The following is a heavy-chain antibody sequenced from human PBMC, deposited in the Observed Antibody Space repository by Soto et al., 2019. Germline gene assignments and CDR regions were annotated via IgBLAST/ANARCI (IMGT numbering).Heavy chain of an antibody. V-gene: IGHV1-18*01. CDR3: AVISGYSGYDSSPYYFDY. D-gene: IGHD5-12*01. CDR2: ISAYNGNT. J-gene: IGHJ4*02. Sequence: QVPLVQSGAEVKKPGASVKVSCKASGYTFTSYGISWVRQAPGQGLEWMGWISAYNGNTNYAQKLQGRVTMTTDTSTSTAYMELRSLRSDDTAVYYCAVISGYSGYDSSPYYFDYWGQGTLVTVSS. CDR1: GYTFTSYG.